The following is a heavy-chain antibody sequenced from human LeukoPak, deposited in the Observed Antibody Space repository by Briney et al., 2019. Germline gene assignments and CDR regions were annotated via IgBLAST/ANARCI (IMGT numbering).Heavy chain of an antibody. D-gene: IGHD2-15*01. CDR2: ISHDSGVR. Sequence: GGSLRLSCLASGFSFSTYAMSWVRQAPGKGLEWISYISHDSGVRYYADSVRGRFTISRDNAKNSLHLQMHSLRAEDTAVYYCVRDNPRCCGVVPANIDDYWGQGTLVTVSS. V-gene: IGHV3-48*01. CDR3: VRDNPRCCGVVPANIDDY. J-gene: IGHJ4*02. CDR1: GFSFSTYA.